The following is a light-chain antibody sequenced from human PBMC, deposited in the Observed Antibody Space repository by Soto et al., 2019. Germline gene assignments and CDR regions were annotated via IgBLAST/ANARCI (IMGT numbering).Light chain of an antibody. V-gene: IGKV3-15*01. Sequence: ETVMKQSPATLSMSPGERATLSCRASHSLNSAFAWYQQKPGQAPRLLIYGASTRATGIPGRFSGSGSGTEFTLTISSLQSEDFAVYYCQQYNSWPLTFGGGTKVDIK. J-gene: IGKJ4*01. CDR3: QQYNSWPLT. CDR1: HSLNSA. CDR2: GAS.